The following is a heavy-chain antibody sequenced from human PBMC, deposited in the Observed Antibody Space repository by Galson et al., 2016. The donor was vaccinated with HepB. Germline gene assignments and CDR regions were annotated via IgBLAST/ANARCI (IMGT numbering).Heavy chain of an antibody. CDR1: GFTFSRYD. Sequence: SLRLSCAASGFTFSRYDMHWVRQATGKGLEWVSVIGTIGDSYYSDSVKGRFTISRDNAKNSLYLQMNSLRDEDTAVYYCAREIPSRGKSDYWGQGTLVTVSS. CDR3: AREIPSRGKSDY. D-gene: IGHD3-10*01. V-gene: IGHV3-13*01. CDR2: IGTIGDS. J-gene: IGHJ4*02.